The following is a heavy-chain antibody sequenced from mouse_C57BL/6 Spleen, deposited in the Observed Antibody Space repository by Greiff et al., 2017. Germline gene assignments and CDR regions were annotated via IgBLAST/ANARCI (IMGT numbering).Heavy chain of an antibody. V-gene: IGHV1-50*01. CDR1: GYTFTSYW. CDR3: ASPLARGTDYAMDY. CDR2: IAPSDSYT. Sequence: QVQLQQPGAELVKPGASVKLSCKASGYTFTSYWMQWVKQRPGQGLEWIGEIAPSDSYTNYNQKFKGKATLTVDTSSSTAYMQLSSLTSEDSAVYYCASPLARGTDYAMDYWGQGTSVTVSS. D-gene: IGHD3-3*01. J-gene: IGHJ4*01.